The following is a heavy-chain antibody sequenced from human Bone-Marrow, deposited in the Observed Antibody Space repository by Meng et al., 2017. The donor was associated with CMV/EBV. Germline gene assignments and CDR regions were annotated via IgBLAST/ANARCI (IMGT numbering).Heavy chain of an antibody. Sequence: SLKISCAASGFTFDDYAMHWVRQAPGKGLEWVSGISWNSGSIGYADSVKGRFTISRDNAKNSLYLQMNSLRAEDTALYYCAKGSRGELPTYFDYWGQGTTVTVSS. D-gene: IGHD1-26*01. CDR1: GFTFDDYA. CDR3: AKGSRGELPTYFDY. J-gene: IGHJ4*03. V-gene: IGHV3-9*01. CDR2: ISWNSGSI.